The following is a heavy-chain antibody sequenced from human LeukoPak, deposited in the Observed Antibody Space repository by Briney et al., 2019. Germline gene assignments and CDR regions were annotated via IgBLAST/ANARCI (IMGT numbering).Heavy chain of an antibody. V-gene: IGHV4-39*01. CDR3: ASPLDNWFDP. CDR1: GGSISSSSYY. D-gene: IGHD3-3*02. CDR2: IYYSGST. Sequence: PSETLSLTCTVSGGSISSSSYYWGWIRQPPGKGLEWIGSIYYSGSTYYNPSLKSRVTISVDTSKNQFSLKLSSVTAADTAVYYCASPLDNWFDPWGQGTLATVSS. J-gene: IGHJ5*02.